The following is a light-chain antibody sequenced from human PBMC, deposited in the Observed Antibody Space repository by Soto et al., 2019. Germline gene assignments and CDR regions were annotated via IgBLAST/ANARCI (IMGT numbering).Light chain of an antibody. Sequence: QSVLTRPPSVSAAPGQKVTISCSGGSSNIGGNPVSWYQHLPGKAPKLLIYDNDKRPSGIPDRFSGSKSATSATLGITGLQTADEADYYCETWDYSLSGVVFGGGTKLTVL. J-gene: IGLJ2*01. CDR1: SSNIGGNP. CDR3: ETWDYSLSGVV. CDR2: DND. V-gene: IGLV1-51*01.